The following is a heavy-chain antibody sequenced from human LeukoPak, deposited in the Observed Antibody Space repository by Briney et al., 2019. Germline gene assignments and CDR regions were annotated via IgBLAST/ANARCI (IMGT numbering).Heavy chain of an antibody. CDR3: AKDRPGIAAAGTPDY. V-gene: IGHV3-30*18. CDR1: GFTSSSYG. J-gene: IGHJ4*02. CDR2: ISYDGSNK. D-gene: IGHD6-13*01. Sequence: PGGSLRLSCAASGFTSSSYGMHWVRQAPGKGLEWVAVISYDGSNKYYADSVKGRFTISRDNSKNTLYLQMNSLRAEDTAVYYCAKDRPGIAAAGTPDYWGQGTLVTVSS.